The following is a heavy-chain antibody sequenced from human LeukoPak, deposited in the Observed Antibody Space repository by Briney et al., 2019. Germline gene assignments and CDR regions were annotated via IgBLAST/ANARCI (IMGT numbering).Heavy chain of an antibody. D-gene: IGHD3-10*01. V-gene: IGHV3-23*01. CDR3: AKDRGAWAAIVRGVMNY. J-gene: IGHJ4*02. CDR2: ISGSGGST. Sequence: GGSLILSCAASGFTFSSYGMSWVRQAPGKGLELVSAISGSGGSTYYADSVKGRFTISRDNSKNTVYLQMNSLRAEDTAVYYCAKDRGAWAAIVRGVMNYWGQGTLVTVPS. CDR1: GFTFSSYG.